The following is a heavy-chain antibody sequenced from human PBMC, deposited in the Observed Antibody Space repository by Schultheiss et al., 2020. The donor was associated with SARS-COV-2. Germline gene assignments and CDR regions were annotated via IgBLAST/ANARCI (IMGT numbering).Heavy chain of an antibody. CDR3: ARDCSGSSCYTLGY. V-gene: IGHV1-18*01. Sequence: ASVKVSCKASGYTFTNNGINWVRQAPGQGLEWMGGISPIFGTAKYAQKFQGRVTMTTDTSTSTAYMELRSLRSDDTAVYYCARDCSGSSCYTLGYWGQGTLVTVSS. CDR2: ISPIFGTA. CDR1: GYTFTNNG. J-gene: IGHJ4*02. D-gene: IGHD2-15*01.